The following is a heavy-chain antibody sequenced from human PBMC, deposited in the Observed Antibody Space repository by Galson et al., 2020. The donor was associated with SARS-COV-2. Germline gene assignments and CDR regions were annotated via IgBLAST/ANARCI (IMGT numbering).Heavy chain of an antibody. V-gene: IGHV4-34*01. Sequence: SETLSLTCAVYGGSFSGYYWSWIRQPPGKGLEWIGEINHSGSTNYNPSLKSRVTISVDTSKNQFSLKLSSVTAADTAVYYCARSTKRWLQLALRNYYYMVVWRKGPRLASP. D-gene: IGHD5-12*01. J-gene: IGHJ6*03. CDR1: GGSFSGYY. CDR2: INHSGST. CDR3: ARSTKRWLQLALRNYYYMVV.